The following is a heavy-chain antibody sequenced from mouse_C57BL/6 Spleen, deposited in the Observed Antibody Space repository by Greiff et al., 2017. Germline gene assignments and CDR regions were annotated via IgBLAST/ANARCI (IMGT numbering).Heavy chain of an antibody. CDR1: GFTFSSYA. CDR3: ARVSRPLGYFDY. CDR2: ISDGGSYT. Sequence: VQGVESGGGLVKPGGSLKLSCAASGFTFSSYAMSWVRQTPEKRLEWVATISDGGSYTYYPDNVKGRFTISRDNAKNNLYLQMSHLKSEDTAMYYCARVSRPLGYFDYWGQGTTLTVSS. J-gene: IGHJ2*01. D-gene: IGHD4-1*01. V-gene: IGHV5-4*01.